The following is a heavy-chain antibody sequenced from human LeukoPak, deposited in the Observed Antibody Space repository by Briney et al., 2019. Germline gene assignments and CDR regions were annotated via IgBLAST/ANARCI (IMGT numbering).Heavy chain of an antibody. D-gene: IGHD5-18*01. CDR2: IIPIFGTA. CDR1: GGTFSSYA. J-gene: IGHJ4*02. CDR3: AINVDTAMVLFDY. V-gene: IGHV1-69*01. Sequence: SVKVSCKASGGTFSSYAISWVRQAPGQGLEWMGGIIPIFGTANYAQKFQGRVTITSDESTSTAYMELSSLRSEDTAVYYCAINVDTAMVLFDYWGQGTPVTVSS.